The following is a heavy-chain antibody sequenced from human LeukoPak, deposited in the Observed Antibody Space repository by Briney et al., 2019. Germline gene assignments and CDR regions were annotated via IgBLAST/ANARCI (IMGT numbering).Heavy chain of an antibody. CDR2: IVVGSGNT. J-gene: IGHJ6*03. CDR1: GFTFTSSA. CDR3: AAGYYDSSGLRYYYMDV. V-gene: IGHV1-58*02. Sequence: GTSVKVSCKASGFTFTSSAMQWVRQARGQRLEWIGWIVVGSGNTNYAQKFQERVTITRGMSTSTAYMELSSLRSEDTAVYYCAAGYYDSSGLRYYYMDVWGKGTTVTVSS. D-gene: IGHD3-22*01.